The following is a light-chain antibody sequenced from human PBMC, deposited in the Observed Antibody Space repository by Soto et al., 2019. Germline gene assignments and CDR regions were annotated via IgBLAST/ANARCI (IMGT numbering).Light chain of an antibody. V-gene: IGKV1-33*01. CDR1: EDISSY. CDR2: DAS. J-gene: IGKJ4*01. CDR3: QQYDNLPRLT. Sequence: DIQMTQSPSSLSASVGDRVTIACQASEDISSYLNWYQRKPGKAPKFLIYDASKLETGVPPRFSGSGSGTYFTFTISSLQPEDIATYYCQQYDNLPRLTFGGGTKVEIK.